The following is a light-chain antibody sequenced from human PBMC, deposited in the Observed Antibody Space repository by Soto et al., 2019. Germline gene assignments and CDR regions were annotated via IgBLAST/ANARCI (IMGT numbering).Light chain of an antibody. CDR2: DAS. CDR1: QSISSW. J-gene: IGKJ1*01. Sequence: DIQMTQSPSTLSASVGDRVTITCRASQSISSWLAWYHQKPGKAPKLLIYDASSLESGVPSRFSGSGSGTEFTLTISSLQPDDFATYYCQQYNSYWWTFGQGTKVEIK. V-gene: IGKV1-5*01. CDR3: QQYNSYWWT.